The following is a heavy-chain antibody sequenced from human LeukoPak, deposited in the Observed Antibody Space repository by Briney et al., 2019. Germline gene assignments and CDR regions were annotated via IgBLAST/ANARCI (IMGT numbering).Heavy chain of an antibody. D-gene: IGHD5-18*01. J-gene: IGHJ4*02. CDR1: GGSISSYY. CDR3: ARGHSYGYTDYFDY. Sequence: SETLSLTCTVSGGSISSYYWSWIRQPPGKGLKWIGYIYYSGSTNYNPSLKSRVTISVDTSKNQFSLKLSSVTAADTAVYYCARGHSYGYTDYFDYWGQGTLVTVSS. CDR2: IYYSGST. V-gene: IGHV4-59*01.